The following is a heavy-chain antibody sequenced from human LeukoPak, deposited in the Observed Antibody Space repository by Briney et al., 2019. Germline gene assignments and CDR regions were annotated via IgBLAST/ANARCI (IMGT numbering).Heavy chain of an antibody. CDR2: ISYDGSNK. D-gene: IGHD3-3*01. V-gene: IGHV3-30-3*01. J-gene: IGHJ4*02. CDR3: ARDKNFFYDFWSGYYPFGG. CDR1: GFTFSSYA. Sequence: GRSLRLSCAASGFTFSSYAMHWVRQAPGKGLEWVAVISYDGSNKYYADSVKGRFTISRDNSKNTLYLQMNSLRAEDTAVYYCARDKNFFYDFWSGYYPFGGWGQGTLVTVSS.